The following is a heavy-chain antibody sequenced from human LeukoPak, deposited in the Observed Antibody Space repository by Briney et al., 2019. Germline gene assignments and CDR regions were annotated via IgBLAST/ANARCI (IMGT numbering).Heavy chain of an antibody. CDR2: IYYSGST. Sequence: SETLSLTCTVSGGSINNYYWSWIRQPPGKGLEWIGYIYYSGSTNYNPSLKSRVTISVDTSKNQFSLKLSSVTAADTAVYYCARALAYCGGDCPGPFDPWGQGTLVTVSS. D-gene: IGHD2-21*02. CDR3: ARALAYCGGDCPGPFDP. J-gene: IGHJ5*02. V-gene: IGHV4-59*01. CDR1: GGSINNYY.